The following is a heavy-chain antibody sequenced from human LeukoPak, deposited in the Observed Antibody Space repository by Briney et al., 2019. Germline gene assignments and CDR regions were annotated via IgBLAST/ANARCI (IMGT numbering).Heavy chain of an antibody. CDR1: GYTFTGYY. D-gene: IGHD5-18*01. CDR3: ARVFGAAMDNRHPEIYYYGMDV. J-gene: IGHJ6*02. Sequence: GASVKVSCKASGYTFTGYYTHWVRQAPGQGLEWMGWINPNSGGTNYAQKFQGRVTMTRDTSISTAYMELSRLRSDDTAVYYCARVFGAAMDNRHPEIYYYGMDVWGQGTTVTVSS. CDR2: INPNSGGT. V-gene: IGHV1-2*02.